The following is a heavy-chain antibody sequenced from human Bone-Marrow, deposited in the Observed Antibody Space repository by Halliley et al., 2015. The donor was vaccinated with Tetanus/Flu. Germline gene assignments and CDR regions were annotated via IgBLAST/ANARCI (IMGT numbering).Heavy chain of an antibody. D-gene: IGHD2-21*02. CDR2: ISYSGSA. J-gene: IGHJ5*02. Sequence: TLSLTCTVSGGSISSGNFYWSWIRQHPGKGLEWIGYISYSGSAYSKPSLESRVSISLDTSKNQFSLKMNSVTAAATAVYYCARGPSVTARGNWFDPWGQGTLVIVSS. V-gene: IGHV4-31*03. CDR1: GGSISSGNFY. CDR3: ARGPSVTARGNWFDP.